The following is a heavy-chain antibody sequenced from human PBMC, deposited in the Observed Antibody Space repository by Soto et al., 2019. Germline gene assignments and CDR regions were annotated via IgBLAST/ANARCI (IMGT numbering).Heavy chain of an antibody. V-gene: IGHV3-11*03. CDR1: GFIFSDYY. J-gene: IGHJ1*01. D-gene: IGHD3-16*01. Sequence: PGGSLRLSCAASGFIFSDYYMTWIRQAPGKGLEWVSYISSSSSYTNYADAVKGRFTISRDNTKNSLDLQMNSLRADDTAVYYCAYDLHYALDIWGQGTLVTVS. CDR2: ISSSSSYT. CDR3: AYDLHYALDI.